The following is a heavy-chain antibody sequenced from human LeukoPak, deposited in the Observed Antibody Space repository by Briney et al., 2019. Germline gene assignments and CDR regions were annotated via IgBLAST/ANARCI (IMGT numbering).Heavy chain of an antibody. CDR3: AKDRRPDILTGSLDY. V-gene: IGHV3-23*01. J-gene: IGHJ4*02. D-gene: IGHD3-9*01. CDR1: GFTFSSYA. CDR2: ISGSGGST. Sequence: TGGSLRLSCAASGFTFSSYAMSWVRQAPGRGLEWVSAISGSGGSTYYADSVKGRFTISRDNSKNTLYLQMNSLRAEDTAVYYCAKDRRPDILTGSLDYWGQGTLVTVSS.